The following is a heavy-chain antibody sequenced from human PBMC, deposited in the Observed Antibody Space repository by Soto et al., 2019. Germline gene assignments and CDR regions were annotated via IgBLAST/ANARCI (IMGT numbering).Heavy chain of an antibody. CDR3: ARGYCSGGSCEILQNWFDP. Sequence: PSETLSLTCAVYGGSFSGYYWSWIRQPPGKGLEWIGEINHSGSTNYNPSLKSRVTISVDTSKNQFSLKLSSVTAADTAVYYCARGYCSGGSCEILQNWFDPRGQGTLVTVSS. D-gene: IGHD2-15*01. V-gene: IGHV4-34*01. CDR2: INHSGST. CDR1: GGSFSGYY. J-gene: IGHJ5*02.